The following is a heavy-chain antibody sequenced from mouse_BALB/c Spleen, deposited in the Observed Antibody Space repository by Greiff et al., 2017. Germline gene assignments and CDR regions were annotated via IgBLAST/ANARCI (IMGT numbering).Heavy chain of an antibody. CDR3: ARSYYGNPYYYAMDY. CDR1: GYSITSDYA. Sequence: EVKLVESGPGLVKPSQSLSLTCTVTGYSITSDYAWNWIRQFPGNKLEWMGYISYSGSTSYNPSLKSRISITRDTSKNQFFLQLNSVTTEDTATYYCARSYYGNPYYYAMDYWGQGTSVTVSS. CDR2: ISYSGST. D-gene: IGHD2-10*01. V-gene: IGHV3-2*02. J-gene: IGHJ4*01.